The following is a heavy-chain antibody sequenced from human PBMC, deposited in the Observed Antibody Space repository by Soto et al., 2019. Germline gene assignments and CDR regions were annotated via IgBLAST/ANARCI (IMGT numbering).Heavy chain of an antibody. Sequence: ASVKVSCKASGYTFTSYAMHWVRQAPGQRLEWMGWINAGNGNTKYSQKFQGRVTITRDTSASTAYMELSSLRSEDTAVYYCARCLTHYYDSSGPDVWGQGTTVTVSS. CDR3: ARCLTHYYDSSGPDV. CDR1: GYTFTSYA. V-gene: IGHV1-3*01. J-gene: IGHJ6*02. D-gene: IGHD3-22*01. CDR2: INAGNGNT.